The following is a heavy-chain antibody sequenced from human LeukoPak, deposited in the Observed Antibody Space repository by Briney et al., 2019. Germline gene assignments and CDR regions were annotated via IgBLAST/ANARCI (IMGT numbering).Heavy chain of an antibody. CDR2: IWYDGSNK. J-gene: IGHJ6*04. CDR1: GFTFTSYG. V-gene: IGHV3-33*01. D-gene: IGHD3-10*01. Sequence: QPGGSLRLSCAASGFTFTSYGMHWVRQAPDKGLEWVSIIWYDGSNKYYTDSVKGRFTISRDNSKNTLYLQMNSLRAEDTAVYYCARDSGSYYYYGMDVWGKGTTVTVSS. CDR3: ARDSGSYYYYGMDV.